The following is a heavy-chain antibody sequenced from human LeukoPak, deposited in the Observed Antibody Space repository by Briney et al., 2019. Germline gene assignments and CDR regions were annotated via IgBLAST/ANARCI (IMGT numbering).Heavy chain of an antibody. CDR1: GFTFSSYA. CDR3: EKDTYGGYSYGGFDY. J-gene: IGHJ4*02. CDR2: ISGSGGST. D-gene: IGHD5-18*01. Sequence: LPGGSLRLSCAASGFTFSSYAMSWLRQAPGKGLEWVAAISGSGGSTYYADSVKGRFTISRDTSKITLYLQMNILSAGDTAVYYGEKDTYGGYSYGGFDYWGQGTLVAVSS. V-gene: IGHV3-23*01.